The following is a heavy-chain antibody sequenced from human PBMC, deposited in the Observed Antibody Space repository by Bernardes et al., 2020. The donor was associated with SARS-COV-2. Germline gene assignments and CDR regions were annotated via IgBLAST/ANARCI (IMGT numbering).Heavy chain of an antibody. CDR3: ARELYGDFVRFFDF. CDR2: TNPNSGDT. J-gene: IGHJ4*02. D-gene: IGHD4-17*01. V-gene: IGHV1-2*04. CDR1: GYIFIAYY. Sequence: ASVKVSCKAYGYIFIAYYIHWVRQAPGQGLEWLGCTNPNSGDTTYAQNFPGWVTMTRDTSFSTAYMELTRLRSDDTAVYYCARELYGDFVRFFDFWGRGTLVTVSS.